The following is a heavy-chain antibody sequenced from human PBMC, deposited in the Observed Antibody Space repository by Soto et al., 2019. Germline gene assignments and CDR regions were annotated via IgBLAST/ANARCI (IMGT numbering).Heavy chain of an antibody. CDR2: ISAYNGNT. Sequence: ASVKVSCKASGYTFTSYGISWVRQAPGQGLEWMGWISAYNGNTNYAQKLQGRVTMTTDTSTSTAYMELRSLRSDDTAVYYCARDRGDIVVVPAAIQVWGQGTLVTVSS. CDR1: GYTFTSYG. CDR3: ARDRGDIVVVPAAIQV. J-gene: IGHJ4*02. D-gene: IGHD2-2*02. V-gene: IGHV1-18*01.